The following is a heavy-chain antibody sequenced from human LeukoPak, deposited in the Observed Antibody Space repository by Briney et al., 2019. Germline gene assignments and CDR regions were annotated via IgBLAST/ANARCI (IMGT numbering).Heavy chain of an antibody. CDR2: IYSRGGT. J-gene: IGHJ4*02. Sequence: GGSLRLSCAASGFTVSSNYMSWVGQAPGKGLGWGSVIYSRGGTNYADYVKGRFTISRDNSKNTLYIQMNSLRAEDTAVYYCARGGYYDSSGYCDFWGQGTLVTVSS. CDR3: ARGGYYDSSGYCDF. V-gene: IGHV3-66*03. CDR1: GFTVSSNY. D-gene: IGHD3-22*01.